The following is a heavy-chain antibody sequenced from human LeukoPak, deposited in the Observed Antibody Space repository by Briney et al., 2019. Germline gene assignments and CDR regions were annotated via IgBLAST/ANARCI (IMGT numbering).Heavy chain of an antibody. Sequence: PSETLSLTCTVSGGSISSYSWSWIRQPPGKGLEWIGYIYYSGSTNCNPSLKSRVTISEDTSKNQFSLKLSSVTAADTAVYYCARGEAYCGGDCYSRLFDYWGQGTLVTVSS. CDR2: IYYSGST. CDR3: ARGEAYCGGDCYSRLFDY. J-gene: IGHJ4*02. CDR1: GGSISSYS. V-gene: IGHV4-59*12. D-gene: IGHD2-21*02.